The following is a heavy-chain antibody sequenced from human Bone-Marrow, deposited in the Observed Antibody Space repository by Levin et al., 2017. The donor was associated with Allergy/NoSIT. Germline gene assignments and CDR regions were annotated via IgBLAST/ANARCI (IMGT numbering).Heavy chain of an antibody. D-gene: IGHD2-2*01. Sequence: SETLSLTCTVSGGSISSGDYYWSWIRQPPGKGLEWIGYIYYSGSTYYNPSLKSRVTISVDTSKNQFSLKLSSVTAADTAVYYCARGVVPMNPSITRGANYYYYGMDVWGQGTTVTVSS. CDR2: IYYSGST. V-gene: IGHV4-30-4*01. CDR1: GGSISSGDYY. CDR3: ARGVVPMNPSITRGANYYYYGMDV. J-gene: IGHJ6*02.